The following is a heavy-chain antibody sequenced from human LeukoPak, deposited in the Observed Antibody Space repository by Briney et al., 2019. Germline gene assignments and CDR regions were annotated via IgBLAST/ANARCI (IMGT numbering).Heavy chain of an antibody. CDR1: AGSISSSSYY. CDR2: IYYSGSI. V-gene: IGHV4-39*01. D-gene: IGHD1-1*01. Sequence: SETLSLTCTVFAGSISSSSYYSGWIRQPPGKGLEWIGSIYYSGSIYYNPSLKSRVTISVDTSKNQFSLKLSSVTAANTAVYYWARPPTRTDNHYYYMDVGGKGTPVTVSS. J-gene: IGHJ6*03. CDR3: ARPPTRTDNHYYYMDV.